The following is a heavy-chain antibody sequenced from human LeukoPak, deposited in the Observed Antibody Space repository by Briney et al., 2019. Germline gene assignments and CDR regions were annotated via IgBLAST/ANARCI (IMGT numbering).Heavy chain of an antibody. CDR3: ASPGYYDILTGYYNY. CDR2: IIPIFGTA. V-gene: IGHV1-69*01. D-gene: IGHD3-9*01. CDR1: GGTFSSYA. J-gene: IGHJ4*02. Sequence: ASVKVSCKASGGTFSSYAISWVRQAPGQGLEWMGGIIPIFGTANYAQKFQGRVTITADESTSTAYMELSSVRSEDTAVYYCASPGYYDILTGYYNYWGQGTLVTVSS.